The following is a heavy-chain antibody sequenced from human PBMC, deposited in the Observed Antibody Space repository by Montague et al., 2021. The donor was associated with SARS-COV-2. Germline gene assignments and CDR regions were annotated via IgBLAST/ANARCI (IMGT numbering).Heavy chain of an antibody. CDR1: GGSISSSNW. CDR2: IYHSGST. CDR3: ARAPGGGTLDYSDY. D-gene: IGHD3-16*01. Sequence: SETLSLTCAVSGGSISSSNWWSWVRQPPGKGLEWIGEIYHSGSTNYNPSLKSRVTISVDKSKNQFSLKLSSVTAADTAVYYCARAPGGGTLDYSDYWGQGTLVTVSS. J-gene: IGHJ4*02. V-gene: IGHV4-4*02.